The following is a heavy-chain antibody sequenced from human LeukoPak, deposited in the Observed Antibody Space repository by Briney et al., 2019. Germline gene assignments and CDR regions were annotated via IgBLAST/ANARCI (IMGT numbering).Heavy chain of an antibody. J-gene: IGHJ6*02. CDR1: GYTLTGYY. CDR3: ASEPPANITYYGMDV. V-gene: IGHV1-2*02. D-gene: IGHD2-2*01. Sequence: GASVKVSCKASGYTLTGYYMHWVRHAPGQGHEWVGWINPNSGGTRYAQKFQGRVTMTRDTSISTAYMELSRLRSDDTAVYYYASEPPANITYYGMDVWGQGTTVTVSS. CDR2: INPNSGGT.